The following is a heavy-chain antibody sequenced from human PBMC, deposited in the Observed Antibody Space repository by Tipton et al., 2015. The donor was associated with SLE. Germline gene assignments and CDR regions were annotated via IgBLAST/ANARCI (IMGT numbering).Heavy chain of an antibody. J-gene: IGHJ2*01. CDR2: INHSGST. Sequence: TLSLTCAVSGGSMNSGGYSWNWIRQPPGKGLEWIGEINHSGSTNYNPSLKSRVTISVDTSKNQFSLKLSSVTAADTAVYYCARWVIAVAGTKGYWYFDLWGRGTLVTVSS. D-gene: IGHD6-19*01. V-gene: IGHV4-30-2*01. CDR1: GGSMNSGGYS. CDR3: ARWVIAVAGTKGYWYFDL.